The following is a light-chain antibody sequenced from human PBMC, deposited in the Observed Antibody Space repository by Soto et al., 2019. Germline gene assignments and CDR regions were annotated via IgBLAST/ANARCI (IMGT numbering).Light chain of an antibody. CDR1: QDISNY. V-gene: IGKV1-33*01. CDR3: HQYDNLPLT. CDR2: DAS. Sequence: DIQMTQSPSSLSASVGARVTITCQASQDISNYLNWYQQKPGKAPKLLIYDASNLETGVPSRFSGSGSGTDFTFTISSLQPEDIATYYCHQYDNLPLTFGGGTKVEIK. J-gene: IGKJ4*01.